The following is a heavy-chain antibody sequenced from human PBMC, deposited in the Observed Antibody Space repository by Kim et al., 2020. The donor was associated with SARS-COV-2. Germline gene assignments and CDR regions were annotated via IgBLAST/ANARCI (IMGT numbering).Heavy chain of an antibody. J-gene: IGHJ4*02. V-gene: IGHV4-34*01. Sequence: SETLSLTYAVYGGSFSGYYWSWIRQPPGKGLEWIGEINHSGSTNYNPSLKSRVTISVDTSKNQFSLKLSSVTAADTAVYYCARGEGYCSGGSCYSGYWGQGTLVTVSS. D-gene: IGHD2-15*01. CDR3: ARGEGYCSGGSCYSGY. CDR2: INHSGST. CDR1: GGSFSGYY.